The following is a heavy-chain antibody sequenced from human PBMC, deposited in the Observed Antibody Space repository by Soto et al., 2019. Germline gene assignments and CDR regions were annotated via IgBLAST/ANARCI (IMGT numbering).Heavy chain of an antibody. D-gene: IGHD2-2*01. CDR2: MYHSGNT. Sequence: SETLSLTCTVSGDSISSNNYYWGWIRQPPGKGLEWIGSMYHSGNTYHNPSLKSRVTISVDKSKNQFSLKLSSVTAADTAVYYCARALVVPAANSYYYYGMDVWGQGTTVTVSS. J-gene: IGHJ6*02. CDR3: ARALVVPAANSYYYYGMDV. CDR1: GDSISSNNYY. V-gene: IGHV4-39*07.